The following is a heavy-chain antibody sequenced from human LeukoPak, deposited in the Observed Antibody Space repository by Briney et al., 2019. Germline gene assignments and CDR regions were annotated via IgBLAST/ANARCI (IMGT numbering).Heavy chain of an antibody. J-gene: IGHJ4*02. D-gene: IGHD2-21*01. V-gene: IGHV3-21*01. CDR1: GFTFSDYS. CDR2: ISRNSGYI. Sequence: KPGGSRRLSCAASGFTFSDYSMNWVRQAPGKGLEWVSSISRNSGYIYDADSVKGRFTISRDNAKNSLYLQMNSLRAEDTAVYYCARAASRSYYYFDYWGQGALVTVSS. CDR3: ARAASRSYYYFDY.